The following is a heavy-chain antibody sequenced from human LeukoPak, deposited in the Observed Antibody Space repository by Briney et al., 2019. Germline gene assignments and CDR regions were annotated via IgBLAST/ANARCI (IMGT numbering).Heavy chain of an antibody. Sequence: ASVKVSCKTSGYTFTDYYMHWVRQAPGQGLEYMGWINPNSGGTNYAQKFQGRVTMTRDTSISTAYMELSRLRSDDTAVYYCAREYYDFWSGLGYWGQGTLVTVSS. CDR2: INPNSGGT. V-gene: IGHV1-2*02. CDR1: GYTFTDYY. D-gene: IGHD3-3*01. CDR3: AREYYDFWSGLGY. J-gene: IGHJ4*02.